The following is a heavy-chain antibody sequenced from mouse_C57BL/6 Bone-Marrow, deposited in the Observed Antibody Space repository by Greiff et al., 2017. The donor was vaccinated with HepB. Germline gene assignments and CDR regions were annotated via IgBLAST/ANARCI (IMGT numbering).Heavy chain of an antibody. CDR3: ARHEDTTVVAHFDY. J-gene: IGHJ2*01. Sequence: EVQLQESGGDLVKPGGSLKLSCAASGFTFSSYGMSWVRQTPDKRLEWVATISSGGSYTYYPDSVKGRFTISRDNAKNTLYLQMSSLKSEDTAMYYCARHEDTTVVAHFDYWGQGTTLTVSS. CDR2: ISSGGSYT. D-gene: IGHD1-1*01. V-gene: IGHV5-6*01. CDR1: GFTFSSYG.